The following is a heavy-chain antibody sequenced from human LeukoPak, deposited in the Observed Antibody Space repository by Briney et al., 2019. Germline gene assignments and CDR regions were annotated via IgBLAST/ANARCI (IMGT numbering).Heavy chain of an antibody. CDR3: ARGGGLDV. J-gene: IGHJ6*02. D-gene: IGHD3-16*01. CDR2: INHNGNVN. Sequence: GGSLRLSCVASGFTFSSYAMSWVRQAPGKGLEWVASINHNGNVNYYVDSVKGRFTISRDNAKNSLYLQMSNLRAEDTAVYFCARGGGLDVWGQGATVTVSS. CDR1: GFTFSSYA. V-gene: IGHV3-7*03.